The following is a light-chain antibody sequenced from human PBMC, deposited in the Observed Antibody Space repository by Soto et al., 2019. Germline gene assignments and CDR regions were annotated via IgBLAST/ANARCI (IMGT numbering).Light chain of an antibody. CDR3: LQKYFYPFT. CDR1: QSISSY. V-gene: IGKV1-6*01. Sequence: IHMTQSPSTLPASVGDRVTITCRASQSISSYLNWYQQKPGKAPKLLIYAASNLQSGVPARFSGSGSGTDFTLTISSLQPEDFATYYCLQKYFYPFTFGPGTKVDIK. J-gene: IGKJ3*01. CDR2: AAS.